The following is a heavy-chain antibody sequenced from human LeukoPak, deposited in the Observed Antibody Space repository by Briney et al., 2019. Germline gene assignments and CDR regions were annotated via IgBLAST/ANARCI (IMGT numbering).Heavy chain of an antibody. CDR1: GGSISSGSYY. CDR2: IYTSGST. J-gene: IGHJ4*02. Sequence: PSETLSLTCTVSGGSISSGSYYWSWIRQPAGKGLEWIGRIYTSGSTNYNPSLKNRVTISVDTSKNQFSLKLSSVTAADTAVYYCARDSCSGDRCWRYFDNWGQGTLVTVSS. D-gene: IGHD2-15*01. V-gene: IGHV4-61*02. CDR3: ARDSCSGDRCWRYFDN.